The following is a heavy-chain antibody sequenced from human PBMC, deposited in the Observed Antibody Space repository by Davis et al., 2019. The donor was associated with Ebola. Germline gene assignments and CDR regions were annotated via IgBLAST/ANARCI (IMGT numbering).Heavy chain of an antibody. D-gene: IGHD1-26*01. CDR1: GFIFRNYV. CDR2: FGTGGDT. V-gene: IGHV3-23*01. J-gene: IGHJ3*02. CDR3: AKDTSNIWFDI. Sequence: GGSLRLSCETSGFIFRNYVMSWVRQAPGKGLEWVSTFGTGGDTYYADSVKGRFTISRDNSKNTLYLQMNGLRVEDTAIYYCAKDTSNIWFDIWGQGTVVTVSS.